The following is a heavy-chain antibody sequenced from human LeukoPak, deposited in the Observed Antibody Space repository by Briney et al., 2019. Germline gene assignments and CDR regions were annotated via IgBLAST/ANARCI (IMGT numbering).Heavy chain of an antibody. CDR2: IKQDGSEK. D-gene: IGHD1-1*01. CDR1: GFRFSSYW. V-gene: IGHV3-7*01. CDR3: ARDGYPFDF. Sequence: PGGSLRLSCAASGFRFSSYWMSWVRQAPGKGLEWVANIKQDGSEKYYVDSVKGRFTISRDNARNSLYLQMNSLRAADTAVYYCARDGYPFDFWGQGTLVTASS. J-gene: IGHJ4*02.